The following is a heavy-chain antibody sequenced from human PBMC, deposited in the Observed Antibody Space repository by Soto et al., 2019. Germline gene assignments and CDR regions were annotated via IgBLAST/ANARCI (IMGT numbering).Heavy chain of an antibody. CDR3: ASEKSYGMDV. V-gene: IGHV1-8*01. J-gene: IGHJ6*02. CDR1: GYTFTSYD. Sequence: QVQLVQSGAEVKKPGASVKVSCKSSGYTFTSYDISWVRQATGQGHEWQGWMKPNRGSTVYAQKDHARVTMTRNTSRSTAYMELSSLRSGDTAVYYCASEKSYGMDVWGQGTTVTVSS. CDR2: MKPNRGST.